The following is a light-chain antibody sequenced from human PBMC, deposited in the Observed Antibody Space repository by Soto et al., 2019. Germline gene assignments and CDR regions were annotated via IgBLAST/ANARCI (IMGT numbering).Light chain of an antibody. CDR1: QSVGSSY. CDR2: GTS. V-gene: IGKV3-20*01. Sequence: EVVLSQSRGTLSLSPGERATLSCRASQSVGSSYLAWYQQKPGQAPSVLIYGTSSRATGIPDRFSGSGPGTDFTLTTSSLEPEDFAVSSFQQNTTSSWTSSPRTEVDIK. J-gene: IGKJ1*01. CDR3: QQNTTSSWT.